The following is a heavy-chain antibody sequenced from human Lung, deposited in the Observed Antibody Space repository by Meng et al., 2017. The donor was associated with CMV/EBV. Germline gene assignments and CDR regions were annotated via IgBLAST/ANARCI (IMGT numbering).Heavy chain of an antibody. J-gene: IGHJ6*04. CDR1: GGSISGYY. V-gene: IGHV4-34*01. CDR3: ARCTLFYSHYGMDV. D-gene: IGHD2-8*01. CDR2: INHSGST. Sequence: SETXSLXXAVYGGSISGYYWSWIRQPPGKGLEWIGYINHSGSTNYNPSLKSRVTISVDTSKNQFSLKLSSVTAADTAVYCCARCTLFYSHYGMDVWGKGTXVTVSS.